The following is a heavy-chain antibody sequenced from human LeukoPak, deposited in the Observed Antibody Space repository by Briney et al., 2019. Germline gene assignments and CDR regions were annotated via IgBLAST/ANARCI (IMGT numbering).Heavy chain of an antibody. CDR2: IYYSGST. CDR3: AREGERRYYGSGSWFDP. J-gene: IGHJ5*02. Sequence: SETLSLTCTVSGGSISSGDYYWSWIRQPPGKGLEWIGYIYYSGSTYYNPSLKSRVTISVDTSKNQFSLKLSSVTAVDTAVYYCAREGERRYYGSGSWFDPWGQGTLVTVSS. CDR1: GGSISSGDYY. D-gene: IGHD3-10*01. V-gene: IGHV4-30-4*01.